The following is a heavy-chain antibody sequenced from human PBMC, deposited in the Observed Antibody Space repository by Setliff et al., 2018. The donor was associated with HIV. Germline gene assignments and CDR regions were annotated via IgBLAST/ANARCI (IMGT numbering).Heavy chain of an antibody. CDR3: ARVYGVTTLNYYYYMDV. Sequence: ASETLSLTCTVSGGSISSSSYYWGWIRQPPGKGLEWIGSIYYSGSTYYNPSLKSRVTIPVDTSKNQFSLKLSSVTAADTAVYYCARVYGVTTLNYYYYMDVWGKGTTVTVFS. CDR2: IYYSGST. CDR1: GGSISSSSYY. V-gene: IGHV4-39*07. D-gene: IGHD4-17*01. J-gene: IGHJ6*03.